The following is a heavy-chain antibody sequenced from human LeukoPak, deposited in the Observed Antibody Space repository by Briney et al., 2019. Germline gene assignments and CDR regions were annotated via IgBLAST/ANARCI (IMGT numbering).Heavy chain of an antibody. V-gene: IGHV4-34*01. Sequence: SETLSLTCAVYGGSFSGYYWSWIRQPPGKGLEWIGEINHSGSTNYNPSLTSRVTISVDTSKNQFSLKLSSVTAADTAVYYCARIFPHYGSGSYYQDYWGQGTLVTVSS. J-gene: IGHJ4*02. D-gene: IGHD3-10*01. CDR2: INHSGST. CDR1: GGSFSGYY. CDR3: ARIFPHYGSGSYYQDY.